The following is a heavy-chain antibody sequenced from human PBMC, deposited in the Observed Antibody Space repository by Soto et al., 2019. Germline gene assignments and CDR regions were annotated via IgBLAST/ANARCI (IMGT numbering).Heavy chain of an antibody. CDR1: GFSFTNYA. CDR2: ITGSGGTT. J-gene: IGHJ6*02. D-gene: IGHD2-21*01. Sequence: EVQLLEAGGGLAQPGGSLRLSCAGSGFSFTNYAMMWVRQAPGKGLEWVSAITGSGGTTYYADSVKGRLTISRDNSKNTLYLQMNSLRAEDTAVYYCARDLPSQTYYYYGMDVWGQGTTVTVSS. V-gene: IGHV3-23*01. CDR3: ARDLPSQTYYYYGMDV.